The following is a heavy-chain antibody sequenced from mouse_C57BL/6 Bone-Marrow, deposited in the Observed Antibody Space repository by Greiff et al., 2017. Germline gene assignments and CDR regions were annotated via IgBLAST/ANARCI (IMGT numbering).Heavy chain of an antibody. V-gene: IGHV14-4*01. CDR3: TTRSTTVVAPFDY. CDR2: IDPENGDT. Sequence: EVQLQQSGAELVRPGASVKLSCTASGFNINDDYMHWVKQRPELGLAWIGWIDPENGDTEYASKFQGKATITADTSSNTAYLQLSSLTSEDPAVYCVTTRSTTVVAPFDYWGQGTTLTVSS. J-gene: IGHJ2*01. D-gene: IGHD1-1*01. CDR1: GFNINDDY.